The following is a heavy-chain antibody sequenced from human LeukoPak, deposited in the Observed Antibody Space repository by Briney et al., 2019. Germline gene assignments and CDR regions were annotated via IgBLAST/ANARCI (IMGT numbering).Heavy chain of an antibody. Sequence: SETLSLTCAVSGGSIRISTYYWGWVRQPPGKGLEYVGSIYYSGTTSYNPSLKSRLTISVDTSKNQFSLRLSSVTATDTAIYYCVRHFYYFDTSGYSNFDSWGQGSLVTVSS. CDR1: GGSIRISTYY. J-gene: IGHJ4*02. CDR3: VRHFYYFDTSGYSNFDS. CDR2: IYYSGTT. V-gene: IGHV4-39*01. D-gene: IGHD3-22*01.